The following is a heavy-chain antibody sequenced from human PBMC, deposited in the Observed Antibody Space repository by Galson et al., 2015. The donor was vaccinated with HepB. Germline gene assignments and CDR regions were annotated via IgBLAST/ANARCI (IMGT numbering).Heavy chain of an antibody. J-gene: IGHJ4*02. D-gene: IGHD3/OR15-3a*01. CDR3: ATARGGIYMDSYFDY. V-gene: IGHV1-18*01. Sequence: SVKVSCKASGYSFTDYGIAWVRQAPGQGLEWMGWISTLNGNTNSPPYLQERVTMTKDTSTDTASMELRSLTSYDTAVYYCATARGGIYMDSYFDYWGQGTLVTVSS. CDR2: ISTLNGNT. CDR1: GYSFTDYG.